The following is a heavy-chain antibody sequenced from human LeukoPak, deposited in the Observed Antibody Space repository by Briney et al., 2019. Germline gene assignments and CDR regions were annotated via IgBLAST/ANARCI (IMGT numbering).Heavy chain of an antibody. CDR2: MNPNSGNT. CDR1: GYTFTSYD. Sequence: APVKVSCKASGYTFTSYDINWVRQATGQGLEWMGWMNPNSGNTGYAQKFQGRVTITRNTSTSTVYMELSSLRSEDTAVYYCARASCSGGSCSFDYWGQGTLVTVSS. D-gene: IGHD2-15*01. CDR3: ARASCSGGSCSFDY. V-gene: IGHV1-8*03. J-gene: IGHJ4*02.